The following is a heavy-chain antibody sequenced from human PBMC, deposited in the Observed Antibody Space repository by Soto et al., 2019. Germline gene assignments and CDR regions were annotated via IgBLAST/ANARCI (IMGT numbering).Heavy chain of an antibody. V-gene: IGHV1-69*02. CDR3: ARAWNGSGPKWLPSYYYGVDV. D-gene: IGHD3-10*01. CDR1: GGTFSSYT. J-gene: IGHJ6*02. Sequence: GASVKVSCKASGGTFSSYTISWVRQAPGQGLEWMGRIIPILGIANYAQKFQGRVTITADKSTSTAYMELSSLRSEDTAVYYCARAWNGSGPKWLPSYYYGVDVWGQGTTVTVSS. CDR2: IIPILGIA.